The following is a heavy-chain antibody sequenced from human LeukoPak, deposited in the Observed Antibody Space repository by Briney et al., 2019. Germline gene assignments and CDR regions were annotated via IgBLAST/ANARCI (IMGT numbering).Heavy chain of an antibody. CDR3: ARHASRGFDS. CDR2: IKDDGRQK. J-gene: IGHJ4*02. CDR1: GFTFSRNW. Sequence: AGSVTLSCAPSGFTFSRNWMTWLRQAPGKGLEWVASIKDDGRQKYYVDSVNGRFTVSRDNAKNSVYLQMNSLRAEDTALYYCARHASRGFDSLGQGTVLTVSS. V-gene: IGHV3-7*01. D-gene: IGHD2-2*01.